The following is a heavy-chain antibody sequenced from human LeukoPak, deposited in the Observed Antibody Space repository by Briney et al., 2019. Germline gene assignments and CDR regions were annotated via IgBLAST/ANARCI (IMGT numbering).Heavy chain of an antibody. Sequence: ASVTVSCKASGYTFTGYYMHWVRQAPGQGLEWMGWINPNSGGTNYAQKFQGRVTMTRDTSISTAYMELSRLRSDDTAVYYCARRIAAAGTLDYWGQGTLVTVSS. D-gene: IGHD6-13*01. CDR1: GYTFTGYY. CDR2: INPNSGGT. V-gene: IGHV1-2*02. J-gene: IGHJ4*02. CDR3: ARRIAAAGTLDY.